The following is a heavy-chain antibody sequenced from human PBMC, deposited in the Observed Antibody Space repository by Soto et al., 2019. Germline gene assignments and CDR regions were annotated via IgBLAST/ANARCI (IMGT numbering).Heavy chain of an antibody. Sequence: ASVKVSCKASGYTFSGYYIHWVRQAPGQGLEWMGWINPNSGDTNYAQKFQGRVTMTRGTSITTAYMELSRLRSDDTAVYYCARGDSTDCSNGVCSFFYNHDMDVWGQGTTVTVSS. V-gene: IGHV1-2*02. CDR2: INPNSGDT. CDR3: ARGDSTDCSNGVCSFFYNHDMDV. D-gene: IGHD2-8*01. CDR1: GYTFSGYY. J-gene: IGHJ6*02.